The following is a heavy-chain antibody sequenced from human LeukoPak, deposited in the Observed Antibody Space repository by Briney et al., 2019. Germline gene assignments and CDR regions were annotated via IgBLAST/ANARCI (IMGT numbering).Heavy chain of an antibody. CDR1: GASVGDYY. CDR2: IYTSGNA. J-gene: IGHJ4*02. Sequence: SETLSLTCTVSGASVGDYYWSWIRQAAGKGLEWLGRIYTSGNAIYNPSLQSRVTISVDVSKNQFSLRLISMTAADTGIYYCAVDNRDFWGQGTLVTVSS. V-gene: IGHV4-4*07. D-gene: IGHD2/OR15-2a*01. CDR3: AVDNRDF.